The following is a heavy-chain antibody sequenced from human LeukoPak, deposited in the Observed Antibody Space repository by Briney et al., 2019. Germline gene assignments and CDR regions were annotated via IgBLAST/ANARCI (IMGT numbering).Heavy chain of an antibody. CDR2: IYYSGST. J-gene: IGHJ4*02. CDR1: GGSISSSGYY. D-gene: IGHD3-22*01. Sequence: PSETLSLTCTVSGGSISSSGYYWGWIRQPPGKGLEWIGSIYYSGSTYYNPSLKSRVTISVDTSKNQFSLKLSSVTAADTAVYYCARQYYYDSSGYYIFGDWGQGTLVTVSS. CDR3: ARQYYYDSSGYYIFGD. V-gene: IGHV4-39*01.